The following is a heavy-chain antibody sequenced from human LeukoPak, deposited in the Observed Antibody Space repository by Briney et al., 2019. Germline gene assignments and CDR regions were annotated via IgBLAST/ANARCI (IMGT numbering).Heavy chain of an antibody. J-gene: IGHJ3*02. CDR3: AREYSSSSGRAFDI. Sequence: GGSLRLSCAASGFTFSSYWMHWVRQAPGKGLVWVSRTNTDGSSTTYADSVKGRFAISRDNATNTLYLQMNSLRAEDTAVYYCAREYSSSSGRAFDIWGQGTTVTVSS. D-gene: IGHD6-6*01. CDR2: TNTDGSST. V-gene: IGHV3-74*01. CDR1: GFTFSSYW.